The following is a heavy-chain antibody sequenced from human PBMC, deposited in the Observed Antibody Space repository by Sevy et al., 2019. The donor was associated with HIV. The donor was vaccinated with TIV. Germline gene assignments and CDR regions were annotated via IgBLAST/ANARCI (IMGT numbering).Heavy chain of an antibody. Sequence: GGSLRLSCTTSGFSFDDYAMSWFRQAPGKGLEWVAFITRNSYEAYGGTTEYAASVKGRFTISRVDSESIAYLQMNSLKTADTAVYYCSRALATVLTPEYYFDYWGQGTLVTVSS. CDR1: GFSFDDYA. CDR2: ITRNSYEAYGGTT. D-gene: IGHD4-17*01. V-gene: IGHV3-49*03. J-gene: IGHJ4*02. CDR3: SRALATVLTPEYYFDY.